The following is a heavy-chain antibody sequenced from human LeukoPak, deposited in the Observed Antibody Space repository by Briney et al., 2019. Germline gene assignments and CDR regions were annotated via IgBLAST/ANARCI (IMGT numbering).Heavy chain of an antibody. CDR3: VKDNWNEFDP. CDR1: GYSFSSNG. D-gene: IGHD1-20*01. V-gene: IGHV1-18*01. Sequence: ASVKVSFTASGYSFSSNGISWVRLAPGQGLEWVGWVSTYNSETNYAPKFRGRVSMTADTSTSTAYMELRSLTPDDTAVYYCVKDNWNEFDPWGQGTLVTVSS. J-gene: IGHJ5*02. CDR2: VSTYNSET.